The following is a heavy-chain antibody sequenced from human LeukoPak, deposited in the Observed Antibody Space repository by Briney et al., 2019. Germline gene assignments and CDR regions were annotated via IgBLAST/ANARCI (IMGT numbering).Heavy chain of an antibody. CDR2: IYYSGST. D-gene: IGHD6-13*01. J-gene: IGHJ4*02. Sequence: SETLSLTCTVSGGSISSYYWSWIRQPPGKGLEWIGYIYYSGSTNYNPSLKSRVTISVDTSKNQFSLKLSSVTAADTAVYYCARYSPYSSSWYGVRFDYWGQGTLVTVSS. V-gene: IGHV4-59*01. CDR3: ARYSPYSSSWYGVRFDY. CDR1: GGSISSYY.